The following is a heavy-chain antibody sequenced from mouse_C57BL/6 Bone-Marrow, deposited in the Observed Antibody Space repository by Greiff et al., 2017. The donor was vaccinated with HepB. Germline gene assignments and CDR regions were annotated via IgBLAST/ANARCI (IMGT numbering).Heavy chain of an antibody. V-gene: IGHV1-50*01. CDR3: ACRAWFAY. CDR1: GYTFTSYW. Sequence: QVQLQQPGAELVKPGASVKLSCKASGYTFTSYWMQWVKQRPGQGLEWIGEIDPSDSYTNYNQKFKGKATLTVDTSSSTAYMQLSSLTSEDSAVYYCACRAWFAYGGQGTLVTVSA. CDR2: IDPSDSYT. J-gene: IGHJ3*01.